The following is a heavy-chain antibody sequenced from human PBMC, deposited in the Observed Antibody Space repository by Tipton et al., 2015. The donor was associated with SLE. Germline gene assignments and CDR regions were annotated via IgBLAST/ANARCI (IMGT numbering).Heavy chain of an antibody. CDR3: ARSTGGITLGGVMYYFDY. CDR2: ISAYNGNT. V-gene: IGHV1-18*01. J-gene: IGHJ4*02. D-gene: IGHD3-16*01. Sequence: QVQLVQSGAEVKKPGASVKVSCKASGYTFTSYGISWVRQAPGQGLEWMGWISAYNGNTNYAQKIQGRVTMTTDTSTSTAYMELRSVGSDDTAVYYCARSTGGITLGGVMYYFDYWGQGTLVTVSS. CDR1: GYTFTSYG.